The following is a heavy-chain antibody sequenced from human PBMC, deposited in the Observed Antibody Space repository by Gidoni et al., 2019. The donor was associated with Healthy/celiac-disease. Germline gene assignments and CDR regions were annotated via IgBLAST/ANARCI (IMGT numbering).Heavy chain of an antibody. D-gene: IGHD6-19*01. CDR1: GFPFCRHA. CDR2: ISGSGGST. V-gene: IGHV3-23*01. Sequence: EVQLLESGGGLVQPGGSLRLSCAASGFPFCRHAMSWVRQAPGKGLEWVSAISGSGGSTYYADSVKGRFTISRDNSKNTLYLQMNSLRAEDTAVYYCAKDQAGRMYGIAVAVTDYWGQGTLVTVSS. CDR3: AKDQAGRMYGIAVAVTDY. J-gene: IGHJ4*02.